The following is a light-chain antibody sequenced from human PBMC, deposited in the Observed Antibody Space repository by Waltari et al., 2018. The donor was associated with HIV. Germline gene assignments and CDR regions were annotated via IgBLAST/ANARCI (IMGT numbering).Light chain of an antibody. Sequence: SYELTQPPSGSVSPGQTARITCPGDTLPKKYAPWYQKKSGQAPGLVIYEDIKRPSGIPGRFSGSSSGTMAILTISGAQVEDEADYYCYSTESSGTHRVFGGGTKLTVL. CDR2: EDI. J-gene: IGLJ3*02. CDR1: TLPKKY. CDR3: YSTESSGTHRV. V-gene: IGLV3-10*01.